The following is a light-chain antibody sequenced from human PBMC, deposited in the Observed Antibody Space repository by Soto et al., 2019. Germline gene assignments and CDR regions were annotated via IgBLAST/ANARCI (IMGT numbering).Light chain of an antibody. CDR1: SSDVGAYDS. J-gene: IGLJ1*01. V-gene: IGLV2-23*01. Sequence: SVLAQPASVSGSPGQSITISCTGTSSDVGAYDSVSWYQQHPHKAPQLIIYKGTQRPSGVSNRFSGSTSGSAASLTISGLQADDEADYFCCSSAPESTYVCGTGTKVTVL. CDR2: KGT. CDR3: CSSAPESTYV.